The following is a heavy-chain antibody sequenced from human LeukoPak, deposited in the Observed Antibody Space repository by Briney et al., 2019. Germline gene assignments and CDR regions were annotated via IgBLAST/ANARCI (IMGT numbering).Heavy chain of an antibody. Sequence: PGGSLRLSCAASGFTFSNYWIHWVRQAPGKGLVWVPRINSDGSSTSYADSVKGRFTISRDNAKNTLYLQMNSLRADDTAVYYCEREGGNKKYGMDVWGQGTTVTVSS. CDR1: GFTFSNYW. D-gene: IGHD1/OR15-1a*01. J-gene: IGHJ6*02. V-gene: IGHV3-74*01. CDR2: INSDGSST. CDR3: EREGGNKKYGMDV.